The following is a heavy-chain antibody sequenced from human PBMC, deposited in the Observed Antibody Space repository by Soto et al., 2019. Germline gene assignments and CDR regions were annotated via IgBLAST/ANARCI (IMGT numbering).Heavy chain of an antibody. V-gene: IGHV3-23*01. Sequence: QPGGSLRLSCAASGFSLTSYHMTWVRQAPGKGLEWVSVISGSAGVTWYADSVKGRFTISRDNSNNMLYLQMSSLRAEDTAVYFCAKEPRGGGYYYYFDSWGQGALVTVSS. CDR3: AKEPRGGGYYYYFDS. D-gene: IGHD3-3*01. CDR2: ISGSAGVT. CDR1: GFSLTSYH. J-gene: IGHJ4*02.